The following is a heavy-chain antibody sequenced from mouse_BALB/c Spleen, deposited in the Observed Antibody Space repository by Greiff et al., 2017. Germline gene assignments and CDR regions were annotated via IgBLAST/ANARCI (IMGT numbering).Heavy chain of an antibody. Sequence: EVKLVESGGGLVKPGGSLKLSCAASGFAFSSYDMSWVRQTPEKRLEWVAYISSGGGSTYYPDTVKGRFTISRDNAKNTLYLQMSSLKSEDTAMYYCARHGVRNFDVWGAGTTVTVSS. D-gene: IGHD2-14*01. V-gene: IGHV5-12-1*01. CDR2: ISSGGGST. J-gene: IGHJ1*01. CDR1: GFAFSSYD. CDR3: ARHGVRNFDV.